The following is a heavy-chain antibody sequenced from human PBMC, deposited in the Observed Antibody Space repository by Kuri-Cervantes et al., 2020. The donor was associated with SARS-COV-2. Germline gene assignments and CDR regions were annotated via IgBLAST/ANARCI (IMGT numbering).Heavy chain of an antibody. Sequence: GSLRLSCAVYGGSFSGYYWSWIRQPPGKGLEWIGEINHSGSTNYNPSLKSRVTISVDTSKNQVSLRLTSATAADTAVYYCGRVSWLQLWHRYSDSWGQGTLVTVSS. V-gene: IGHV4-34*01. CDR1: GGSFSGYY. D-gene: IGHD5-24*01. CDR2: INHSGST. CDR3: GRVSWLQLWHRYSDS. J-gene: IGHJ4*02.